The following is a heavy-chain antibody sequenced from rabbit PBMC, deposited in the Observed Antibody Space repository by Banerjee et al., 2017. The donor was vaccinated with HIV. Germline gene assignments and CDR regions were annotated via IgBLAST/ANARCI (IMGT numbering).Heavy chain of an antibody. CDR2: IYTGDGGT. J-gene: IGHJ4*01. Sequence: QEQLEESGGDLVKPEGSLTPTCTASGFSFSSRYDMCWVRQAPGKGPEWIACIYTGDGGTYYASWAKGRFTITKTSSTTVTLQMTSLTAADTATYFCARGADSSYWSFDLWGPGTLVTVS. D-gene: IGHD8-1*01. CDR3: ARGADSSYWSFDL. V-gene: IGHV1S45*01. CDR1: GFSFSSRYD.